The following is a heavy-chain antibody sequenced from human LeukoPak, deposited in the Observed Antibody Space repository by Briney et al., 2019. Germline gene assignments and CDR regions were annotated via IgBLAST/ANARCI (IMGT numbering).Heavy chain of an antibody. Sequence: PETLSPTCTVSGGSISNYYWTWVRQPPGKGLEWVAYMYYSGSTNYNPPLKSRVTISVDTSKNQFSLKLSSVTVADTAVYYCARIKGLHSSPTHYYYMDVWGKGTTVTASS. V-gene: IGHV4-59*01. D-gene: IGHD6-13*01. CDR2: MYYSGST. CDR3: ARIKGLHSSPTHYYYMDV. J-gene: IGHJ6*03. CDR1: GGSISNYY.